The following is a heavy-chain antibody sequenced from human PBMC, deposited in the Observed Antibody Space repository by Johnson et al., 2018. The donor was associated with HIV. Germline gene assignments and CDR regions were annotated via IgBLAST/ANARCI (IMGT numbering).Heavy chain of an antibody. V-gene: IGHV3-30*02. CDR2: IRYDGSTK. CDR1: GFTFSSNG. J-gene: IGHJ3*02. Sequence: VQLVESGGGVVQPGGSLRLSCAASGFTFSSNGMHWVRQAPGKGLDWVSFIRYDGSTKYYADSVKARFTISRDNPKNTLYLQMNSLRAEDTAVYYCAKDSWDGSGSEDAFDIWGQGTMVTVSS. D-gene: IGHD6-25*01. CDR3: AKDSWDGSGSEDAFDI.